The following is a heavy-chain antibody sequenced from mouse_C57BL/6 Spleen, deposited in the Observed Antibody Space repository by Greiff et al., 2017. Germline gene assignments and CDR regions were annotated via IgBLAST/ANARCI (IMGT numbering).Heavy chain of an antibody. CDR2: INYDGSST. Sequence: EVQVVESEGGLVQPGSSMKLSCTASGFTFSDYYMAWVRQVPEKGLEWVANINYDGSSTSYLDSLKSPFTISRDNAKNILYLQMSSLKYEDTATYDCAREDYGGGFAYWGQGTLVTVSA. CDR3: AREDYGGGFAY. D-gene: IGHD1-1*01. CDR1: GFTFSDYY. V-gene: IGHV5-16*01. J-gene: IGHJ3*01.